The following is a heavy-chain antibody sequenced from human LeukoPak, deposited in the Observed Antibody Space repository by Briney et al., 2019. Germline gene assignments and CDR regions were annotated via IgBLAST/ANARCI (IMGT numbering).Heavy chain of an antibody. V-gene: IGHV4-59*01. CDR1: VGSISIYY. Sequence: PSETLSLTCTVSVGSISIYYGSWIRQPPGKGLEWIGYIYYSGSTNYNPSLKSRVTISVDTSKNQFSLKLSSVTAADTAVYYCARGRDYYDSSGPLDYWGQGTLVTVSS. J-gene: IGHJ4*02. D-gene: IGHD3-22*01. CDR2: IYYSGST. CDR3: ARGRDYYDSSGPLDY.